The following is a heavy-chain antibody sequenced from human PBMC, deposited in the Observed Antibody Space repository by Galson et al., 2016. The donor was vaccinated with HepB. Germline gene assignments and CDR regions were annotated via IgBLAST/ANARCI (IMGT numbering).Heavy chain of an antibody. V-gene: IGHV4-31*03. CDR3: ARIFTSGRHGIDS. D-gene: IGHD6-19*01. CDR2: ISYSGST. J-gene: IGHJ4*02. CDR1: GGSISSGGFY. Sequence: TLSLTCIVSGGSISSGGFYWSWLRQPPGKGLEWIGYISYSGSTYYSLSLRSRLTISVDTSKNQFSLILTSVTAADTAVYYCARIFTSGRHGIDSWGQGTLVTVSS.